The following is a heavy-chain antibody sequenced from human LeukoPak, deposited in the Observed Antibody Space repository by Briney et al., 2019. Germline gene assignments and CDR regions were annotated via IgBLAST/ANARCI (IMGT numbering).Heavy chain of an antibody. V-gene: IGHV1-69*04. CDR1: GYTFTSYG. CDR2: IIPILGIA. D-gene: IGHD2-2*02. CDR3: ASRYCSSTSCYTLSAFDI. J-gene: IGHJ3*02. Sequence: SVKVSCKASGYTFTSYGIGWVRQAPGQGLEWMGRIIPILGIANYAQKYQGRVTITADKSTSTAYMELSSLRSEDTAVYYCASRYCSSTSCYTLSAFDIWGQGTMVTVSS.